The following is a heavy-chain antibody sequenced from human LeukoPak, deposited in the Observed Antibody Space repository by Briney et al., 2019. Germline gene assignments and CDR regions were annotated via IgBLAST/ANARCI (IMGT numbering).Heavy chain of an antibody. CDR3: GRGPHPHWPPMEN. J-gene: IGHJ4*02. CDR2: INDSGSA. Sequence: SETLSLTCAVYGGSFSDYHWTWIRQSPGKGLDWIGEINDSGSALSNPSLMNRVTISVDMSKNHFSLNPTSVTAADTGVYYCGRGPHPHWPPMENWGQGSLVTVSS. CDR1: GGSFSDYH. V-gene: IGHV4-34*01. D-gene: IGHD3-10*01.